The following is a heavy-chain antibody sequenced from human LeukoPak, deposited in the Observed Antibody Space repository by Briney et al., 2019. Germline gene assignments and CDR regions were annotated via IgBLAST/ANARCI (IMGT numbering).Heavy chain of an antibody. D-gene: IGHD3-10*01. V-gene: IGHV1-46*01. J-gene: IGHJ5*02. CDR3: ARSRGYYGSGSPGGRFDP. CDR1: GYTFTSYY. Sequence: EASVKVSCKASGYTFTSYYMHWVRQAPGQGLEWMGLINPSGGSTSYAQKFQGRVTMTRDTSTSTVYMELSSLRSEDTAVYYCARSRGYYGSGSPGGRFDPWGQGTLVTVSS. CDR2: INPSGGST.